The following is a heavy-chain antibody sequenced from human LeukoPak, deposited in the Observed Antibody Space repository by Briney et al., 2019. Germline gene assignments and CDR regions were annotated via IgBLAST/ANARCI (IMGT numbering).Heavy chain of an antibody. CDR3: AKGAGGFSYYNWFDP. CDR1: GGSISSSPYY. V-gene: IGHV4-39*07. J-gene: IGHJ5*02. CDR2: IYYSGTT. D-gene: IGHD5-18*01. Sequence: PSETLSLTCTVSGGSISSSPYYWGWIRHPPGKGLEWIGSIYYSGTTHYSPSLESRVTISVDTSKNQFSLKLASVTAADTAIYYCAKGAGGFSYYNWFDPWGQGTLVTVSS.